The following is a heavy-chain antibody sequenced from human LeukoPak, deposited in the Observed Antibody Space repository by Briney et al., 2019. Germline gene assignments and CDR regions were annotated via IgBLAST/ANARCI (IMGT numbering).Heavy chain of an antibody. Sequence: QSGGSLRLSCAASGFTFSRYWMHWVRQAPGKGLVWVSRIQNDGSSTRYADSVKGHFTISRDNAKNTLYLQMNSLRAEDTAVYYCARDLEVQGYYYYGMDVWGQGTTVTVSS. J-gene: IGHJ6*02. D-gene: IGHD1-1*01. CDR2: IQNDGSST. V-gene: IGHV3-74*01. CDR1: GFTFSRYW. CDR3: ARDLEVQGYYYYGMDV.